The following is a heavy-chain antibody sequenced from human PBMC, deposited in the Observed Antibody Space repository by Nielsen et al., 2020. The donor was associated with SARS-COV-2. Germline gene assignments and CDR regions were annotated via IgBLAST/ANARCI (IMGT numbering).Heavy chain of an antibody. Sequence: GESLKISCKGSGYSFTNYWIGWVRQMPGKGLESMGIIYPADSDIRYSPSFQGQVTISTDKSISTAYLQWSSLKASDTAMYYCARQAVYGGNSKYWFDPWGQGTLVTVSS. J-gene: IGHJ5*02. V-gene: IGHV5-51*01. CDR1: GYSFTNYW. CDR3: ARQAVYGGNSKYWFDP. CDR2: IYPADSDI. D-gene: IGHD4-23*01.